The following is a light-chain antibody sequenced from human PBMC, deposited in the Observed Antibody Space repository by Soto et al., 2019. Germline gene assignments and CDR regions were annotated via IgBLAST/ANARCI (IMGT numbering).Light chain of an antibody. J-gene: IGLJ3*02. CDR2: EDY. Sequence: QSALTQPPSASGSPGQSVTISCTGTSSDVGGYNYVSWYQQHPGKAPKLIIYEDYKRPSGVSTRFSGSRFGNTASLTIFGLQAEDEADYYCCSYGNSRGVFGGGTKLTVL. CDR1: SSDVGGYNY. V-gene: IGLV2-8*01. CDR3: CSYGNSRGV.